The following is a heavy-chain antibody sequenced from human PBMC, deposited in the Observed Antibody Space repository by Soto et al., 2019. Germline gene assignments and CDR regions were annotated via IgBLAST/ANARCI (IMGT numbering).Heavy chain of an antibody. Sequence: QVQLVQSGAEVKKPGSSVRVSCKASGDTFTFYSINWVRQAPGLGLEWMGRINPILSMSNYAQRFQGRVTMTADKSTSTAYSELSSLRSEDTDMYYCASSYGSGYRAFDYWGQGALVTVSS. CDR1: GDTFTFYS. CDR2: INPILSMS. J-gene: IGHJ4*02. CDR3: ASSYGSGYRAFDY. V-gene: IGHV1-69*02. D-gene: IGHD3-10*01.